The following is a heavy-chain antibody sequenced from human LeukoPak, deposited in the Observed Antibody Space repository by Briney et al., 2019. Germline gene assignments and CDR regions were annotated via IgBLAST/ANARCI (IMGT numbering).Heavy chain of an antibody. CDR2: MNKDGSEK. D-gene: IGHD1/OR15-1a*01. CDR3: ARNNDMDV. J-gene: IGHJ6*02. V-gene: IGHV3-7*03. Sequence: GGSLRLSCTASGFILSNHWMTWVRQAPGKGPEWVANMNKDGSEKYYVDSVKGRFTISRDTAKNSLYLQMNNLRAEDTALYYCARNNDMDVWGQGTTVIVSS. CDR1: GFILSNHW.